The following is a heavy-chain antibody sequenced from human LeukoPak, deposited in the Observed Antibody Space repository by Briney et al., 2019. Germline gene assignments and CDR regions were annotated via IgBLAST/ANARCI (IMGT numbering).Heavy chain of an antibody. CDR2: INPNSGVT. Sequence: ASVKVSCKASGYTFSGFYIHWVRQAPGQGLEWMGWINPNSGVTNYAQKLQGRVTMTRDTSISTAYMELRRLTSDDTAVYYCARGNGRFSDNWFDPWGQGTLVTVSS. J-gene: IGHJ5*02. V-gene: IGHV1-2*02. D-gene: IGHD2-8*01. CDR1: GYTFSGFY. CDR3: ARGNGRFSDNWFDP.